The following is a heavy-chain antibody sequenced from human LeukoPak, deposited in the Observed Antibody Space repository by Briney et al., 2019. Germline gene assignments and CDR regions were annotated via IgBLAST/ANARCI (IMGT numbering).Heavy chain of an antibody. CDR1: GFTFSNYG. CDR3: ARDSYTYYYDSSGYYPFDY. CDR2: IGGSGGST. D-gene: IGHD3-22*01. V-gene: IGHV3-23*01. Sequence: GGTLRLSCAASGFTFSNYGMSWVRQAPGKGLEWVSAIGGSGGSTYYADSVKGRFTISRDNAKNSLYLQMNSLRAEDTAVYYCARDSYTYYYDSSGYYPFDYWGQGTLVTVSS. J-gene: IGHJ4*02.